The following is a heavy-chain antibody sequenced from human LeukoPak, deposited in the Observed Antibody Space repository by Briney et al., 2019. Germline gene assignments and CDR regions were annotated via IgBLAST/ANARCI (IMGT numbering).Heavy chain of an antibody. CDR2: IYYSEST. Sequence: PSETLSLTCTVSGGSISSGGYYWSWIPQHPGTGLEWIGYIYYSESTYYNPSLKSRVTISVDTSKNQFSLKLSSVTAADTAVYYCAGLITPYCSSTSCPWSNFDYWGQGTLVTVSS. J-gene: IGHJ4*02. CDR1: GGSISSGGYY. D-gene: IGHD2-2*01. CDR3: AGLITPYCSSTSCPWSNFDY. V-gene: IGHV4-31*03.